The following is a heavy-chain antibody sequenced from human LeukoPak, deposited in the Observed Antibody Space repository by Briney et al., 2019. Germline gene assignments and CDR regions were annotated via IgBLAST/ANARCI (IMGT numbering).Heavy chain of an antibody. CDR3: SRDSSGLSVVMDV. J-gene: IGHJ6*02. CDR1: GYTFTGYY. CDR2: INPNSGGT. V-gene: IGHV1-2*02. D-gene: IGHD3-22*01. Sequence: ASVKVSCKASGYTFTGYYMHWVRQAPGQGLEWMGWINPNSGGTNYAQKFQGRVTMTRDTSISTAYMELSRLRSDDTAVYYCSRDSSGLSVVMDVWGQGTTVTVSS.